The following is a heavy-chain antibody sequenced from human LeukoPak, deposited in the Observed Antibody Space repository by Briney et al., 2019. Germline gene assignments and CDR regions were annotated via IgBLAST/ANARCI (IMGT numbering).Heavy chain of an antibody. CDR3: ARDGVAELMSALDY. J-gene: IGHJ4*02. D-gene: IGHD1-26*01. Sequence: PGGSLRLSCAASGFTFSTYSMNWVRQAPGKGLEWVSFISSSSTYIYYADSLKGRFTISRDNAKNSLYLQMNSLRAEDTAVYYCARDGVAELMSALDYWGQGILVTVSS. V-gene: IGHV3-21*06. CDR1: GFTFSTYS. CDR2: ISSSSTYI.